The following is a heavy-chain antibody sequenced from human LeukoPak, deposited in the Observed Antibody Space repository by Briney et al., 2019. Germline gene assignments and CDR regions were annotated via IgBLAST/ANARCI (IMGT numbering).Heavy chain of an antibody. J-gene: IGHJ4*02. CDR3: ARRERAAAGTFFFDY. D-gene: IGHD6-13*01. CDR2: IYYSGST. Sequence: ASETLSLTCTVSGGSISSYYWSWIRQPPGKGLEWIGYIYYSGSTNYSPSLKSRVTISVDTSKNQFSLKLSSVTAADTAVYYCARRERAAAGTFFFDYWGQGTLVTVSS. CDR1: GGSISSYY. V-gene: IGHV4-59*08.